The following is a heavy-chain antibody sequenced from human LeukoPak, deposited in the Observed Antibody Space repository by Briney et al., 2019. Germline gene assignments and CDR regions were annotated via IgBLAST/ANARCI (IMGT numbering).Heavy chain of an antibody. CDR2: IYYSGST. V-gene: IGHV4-59*01. CDR1: GGSISSYY. Sequence: SETLSLTCTFSGGSISSYYGSCIRHPPRTGLAWMGYIYYSGSTNYNPSLKSRVTISVDTSKNQFSLKLSSVTAADTAVYYCARSDSSGYNDAFDIWGQGTMVTVSS. D-gene: IGHD3-22*01. CDR3: ARSDSSGYNDAFDI. J-gene: IGHJ3*02.